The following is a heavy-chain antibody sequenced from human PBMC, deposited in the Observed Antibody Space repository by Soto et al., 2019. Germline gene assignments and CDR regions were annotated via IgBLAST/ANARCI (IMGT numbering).Heavy chain of an antibody. J-gene: IGHJ6*03. CDR1: GFSLSTSGVG. CDR3: AHMGGARYCSSTSCYLSYYYYMDV. V-gene: IGHV2-5*02. CDR2: IYWDDDK. Sequence: SGPTLVNPTQTLTLTCTFSGFSLSTSGVGVGWIRQPPGKALEWLALIYWDDDKRYSPSLKSRLTITKDTSKNQVVLTMTNMGPVDTATYYCAHMGGARYCSSTSCYLSYYYYMDVWGKGTTVTVSS. D-gene: IGHD2-2*01.